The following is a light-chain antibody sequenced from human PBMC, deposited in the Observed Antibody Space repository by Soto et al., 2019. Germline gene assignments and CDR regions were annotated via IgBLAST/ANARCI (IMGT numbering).Light chain of an antibody. CDR3: CSYVGSYTSYV. Sequence: QSALTQPRSVSGSAGQSVTISCTGASSDVGTYNFVSWYQQHPGKAPKFMIYDVTTRPSGVPDRFSGSKSGNTASLTISGLQAEDEAYYYCCSYVGSYTSYVFGTGTKLTV. CDR2: DVT. J-gene: IGLJ1*01. CDR1: SSDVGTYNF. V-gene: IGLV2-11*01.